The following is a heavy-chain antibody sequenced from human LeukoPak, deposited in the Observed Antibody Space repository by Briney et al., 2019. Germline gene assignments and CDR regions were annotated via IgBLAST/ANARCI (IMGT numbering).Heavy chain of an antibody. V-gene: IGHV4-39*07. CDR3: ARSWGSSWYGTTFDY. CDR1: GGSISSSSYY. D-gene: IGHD6-13*01. Sequence: PSETLSLTCTVSGGSISSSSYYWGWIRQPPGKGLEWIGSIYYSGSTYYNPSLKSRVTISVDTSKNQFSLKLSSVTAADTAVHYCARSWGSSWYGTTFDYWGQGTLVTVSS. J-gene: IGHJ4*02. CDR2: IYYSGST.